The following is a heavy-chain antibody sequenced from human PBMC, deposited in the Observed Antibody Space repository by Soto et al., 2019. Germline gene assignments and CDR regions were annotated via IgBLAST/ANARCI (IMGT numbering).Heavy chain of an antibody. CDR3: ARGGHSGYEYYFAY. J-gene: IGHJ4*02. D-gene: IGHD5-12*01. Sequence: SETLSLTCAVYGGSFSGYYWGWIRQPPGKGLEWIGEINHSGSTNYNPSLKSRVTISVDTSKNQFSLKLSSVTAADTAVYYCARGGHSGYEYYFAYWGQGTLVTVSS. V-gene: IGHV4-34*01. CDR1: GGSFSGYY. CDR2: INHSGST.